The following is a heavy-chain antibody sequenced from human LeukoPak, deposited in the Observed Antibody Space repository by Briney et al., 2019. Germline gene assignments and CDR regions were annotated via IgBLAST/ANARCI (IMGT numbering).Heavy chain of an antibody. CDR3: SRVGSSGWSNYFDS. V-gene: IGHV3-13*04. D-gene: IGHD6-19*01. CDR2: IGTSGDT. Sequence: PGGSLRLSCAASGFTFSSYDMHWVRQATGKGLEWVSVIGTSGDTYYAGSVKGRFTISRENAKNSLYLQMNSLTAGDTAVYFCSRVGSSGWSNYFDSWGQGTLVTVSS. J-gene: IGHJ4*02. CDR1: GFTFSSYD.